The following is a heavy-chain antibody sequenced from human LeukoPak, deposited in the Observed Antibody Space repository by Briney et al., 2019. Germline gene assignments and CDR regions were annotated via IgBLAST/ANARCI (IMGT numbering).Heavy chain of an antibody. J-gene: IGHJ4*02. CDR1: GGSISSYY. CDR2: IYYSGST. CDR3: ARDGSFYYFDY. Sequence: SGTLSLTCTVSGGSISSYYWSWIRQPPGKGLGWIGYIYYSGSTNYNPSLKSRVTISVDTSKNQFSLKLSSVTAADTAVYYCARDGSFYYFDYWGQGTLVTVSS. D-gene: IGHD3-10*01. V-gene: IGHV4-59*01.